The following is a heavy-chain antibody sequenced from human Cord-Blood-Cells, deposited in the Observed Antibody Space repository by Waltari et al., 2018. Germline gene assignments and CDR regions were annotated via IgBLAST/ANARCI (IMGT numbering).Heavy chain of an antibody. CDR1: GGTFSSYA. CDR2: IIPILGIA. D-gene: IGHD2-8*02. J-gene: IGHJ4*02. V-gene: IGHV1-69*09. CDR3: ASTLMVYDFDY. Sequence: QVQLVQSGAEVKKPGSSVKVSCKASGGTFSSYAISWVRQAPGQGLEWRGRIIPILGIANYAQKFQGRVTITADKSTSTAYMELSSLRSEDTAVYYCASTLMVYDFDYWGQGTLVTVSS.